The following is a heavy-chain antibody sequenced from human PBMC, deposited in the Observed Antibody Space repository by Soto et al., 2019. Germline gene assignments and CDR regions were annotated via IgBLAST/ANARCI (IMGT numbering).Heavy chain of an antibody. D-gene: IGHD6-19*01. CDR1: GGSISSSSYY. V-gene: IGHV4-39*01. J-gene: IGHJ6*03. Sequence: SETLSLTCTVSGGSISSSSYYWGWIRQPPGKGLEWIGSIYYSGSTYYNPSLKSRVTISVDTSKNRFSLKLSSVTAADTAVYYCATPQLGYSSGWARYYYYMDVWGKGTTVTVSS. CDR3: ATPQLGYSSGWARYYYYMDV. CDR2: IYYSGST.